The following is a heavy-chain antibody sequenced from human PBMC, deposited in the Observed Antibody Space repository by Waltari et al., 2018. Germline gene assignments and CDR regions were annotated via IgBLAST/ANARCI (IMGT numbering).Heavy chain of an antibody. V-gene: IGHV4-59*11. D-gene: IGHD1-1*01. CDR3: TRGQTNSLYDS. Sequence: QVHLQESGPGLVKPSETLSLTCSVSGGSISGLYWSWIRQAPGKTLEWIGYMYYRGASDYNPSLKGRVTLSLDPSKNQFSLLLTSLIPADTAVYYCTRGQTNSLYDSWGQGALVTVSS. J-gene: IGHJ4*02. CDR2: MYYRGAS. CDR1: GGSISGLY.